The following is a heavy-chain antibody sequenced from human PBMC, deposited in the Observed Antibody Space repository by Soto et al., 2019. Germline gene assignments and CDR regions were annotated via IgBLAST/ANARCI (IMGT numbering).Heavy chain of an antibody. J-gene: IGHJ6*02. V-gene: IGHV5-10-1*01. D-gene: IGHD6-13*01. CDR1: GYSFTSYW. Sequence: GESLKISCKGSGYSFTSYWISWVRQMPGKGLEWMGRIDPSDSYTNYSPSFQGHVTISADKSISTAYLQWSSLKASDTAMYYCASGDPPIAAAGTDYYDGMDVWGQGTTVTVSS. CDR3: ASGDPPIAAAGTDYYDGMDV. CDR2: IDPSDSYT.